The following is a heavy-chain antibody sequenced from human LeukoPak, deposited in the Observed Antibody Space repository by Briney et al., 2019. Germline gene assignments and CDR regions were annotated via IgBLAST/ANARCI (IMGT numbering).Heavy chain of an antibody. CDR3: AKYRRTQWLVVIDY. J-gene: IGHJ4*02. CDR2: IRGSGGST. Sequence: GGSLRLSCAASGFTFSSYAMSWVRQAPGKGLEWVSAIRGSGGSTHYADSVKGRFTISRDNSKNTLYLQMNSLRAEDTAVYYCAKYRRTQWLVVIDYWGQGPLVTVSS. V-gene: IGHV3-23*01. D-gene: IGHD6-19*01. CDR1: GFTFSSYA.